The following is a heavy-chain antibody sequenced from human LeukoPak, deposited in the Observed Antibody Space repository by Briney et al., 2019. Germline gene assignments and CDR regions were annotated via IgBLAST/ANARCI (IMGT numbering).Heavy chain of an antibody. Sequence: ASVKVSCKASGYTFTNYDIIWVRQAPGQGLEWMGWINPNSGGTNYAQKFQGRVTMTRDTSISTAYMELSRLRSDDTAVYYCARDPYSYGYLYYYYYMDVWGKGTTVTASS. D-gene: IGHD5-18*01. V-gene: IGHV1-2*02. CDR3: ARDPYSYGYLYYYYYMDV. CDR1: GYTFTNYD. J-gene: IGHJ6*03. CDR2: INPNSGGT.